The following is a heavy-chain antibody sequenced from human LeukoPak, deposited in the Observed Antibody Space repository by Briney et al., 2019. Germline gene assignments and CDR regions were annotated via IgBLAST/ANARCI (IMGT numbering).Heavy chain of an antibody. CDR3: ATVPQWFDP. CDR1: GGSISSSSYY. J-gene: IGHJ5*02. CDR2: IYYSGST. Sequence: SETLSLTCTVSGGSISSSSYYWGWIRQPPGKGLEWIGSIYYSGSTYYNPSLKSRVTISVDTSKNQFSLKLSSVAAADTAVYYCATVPQWFDPWGQGTLVTVSS. D-gene: IGHD6-6*01. V-gene: IGHV4-39*01.